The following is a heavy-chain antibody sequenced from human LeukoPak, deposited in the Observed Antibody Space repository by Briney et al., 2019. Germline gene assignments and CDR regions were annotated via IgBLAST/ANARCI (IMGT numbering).Heavy chain of an antibody. J-gene: IGHJ5*02. V-gene: IGHV4-30-4*01. D-gene: IGHD3-22*01. CDR1: GGSISSGDYY. CDR2: MYYSGST. CDR3: ARPYYSDSRIDP. Sequence: SQTLSLTCTVSGGSISSGDYYWSWIRQPPGKGLEWIAYMYYSGSTYYNPSLKSRVTMSADTSKNQLSLKLSSVTAADTAVYYCARPYYSDSRIDPWGQGILVTVSS.